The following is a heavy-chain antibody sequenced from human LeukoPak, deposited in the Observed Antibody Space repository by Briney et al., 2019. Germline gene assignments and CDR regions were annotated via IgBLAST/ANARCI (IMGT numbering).Heavy chain of an antibody. Sequence: PSETLSLTCAVYGGSFSGYYWSWIRQPPGKGLEWIGEINHSGSTNYNPSLKNRVTISVDTSKNQFSLKLSSVAAADTAVYYCARGKATAIPDWGQGTLVTVSS. CDR1: GGSFSGYY. J-gene: IGHJ4*02. CDR3: ARGKATAIPD. D-gene: IGHD2-21*02. CDR2: INHSGST. V-gene: IGHV4-34*01.